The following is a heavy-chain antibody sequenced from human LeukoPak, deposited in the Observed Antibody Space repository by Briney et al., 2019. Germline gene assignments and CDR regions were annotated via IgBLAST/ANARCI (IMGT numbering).Heavy chain of an antibody. J-gene: IGHJ5*02. CDR2: IRYGGSNK. CDR3: AKDQVAVAGTSYFNWFDP. CDR1: GFTFSSYG. D-gene: IGHD6-19*01. Sequence: GGSLRLSCAASGFTFSSYGMHWVRQAPGKGLEWVAFIRYGGSNKYYADSVKGRFTISRDNSKNTLYLQMNSLRAEDTAVYYCAKDQVAVAGTSYFNWFDPWGQGTLVTVSS. V-gene: IGHV3-30*02.